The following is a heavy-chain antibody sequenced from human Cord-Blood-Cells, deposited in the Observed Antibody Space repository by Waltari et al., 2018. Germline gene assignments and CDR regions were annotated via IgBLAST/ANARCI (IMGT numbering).Heavy chain of an antibody. J-gene: IGHJ4*02. CDR3: AISYDSSGYYFDY. CDR2: IIPIFGTA. V-gene: IGHV1-69*01. CDR1: GGTFSRYA. D-gene: IGHD3-22*01. Sequence: VQPVQSGAAVEKPGSAVKVSCKASGGTFSRYAIRWVRPAPGQGLEWMGGIIPIFGTANYAQKFQGRVTITADESTSTAYMELSSLRSEDTAVYYCAISYDSSGYYFDYWGQGTLVTVSS.